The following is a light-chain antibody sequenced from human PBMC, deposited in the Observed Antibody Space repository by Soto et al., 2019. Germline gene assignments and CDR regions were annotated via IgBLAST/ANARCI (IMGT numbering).Light chain of an antibody. CDR3: QQYNNWPPFT. CDR2: AES. V-gene: IGKV1-9*01. Sequence: DIQLTQSPSFLSASVGDRVTITCRASQGIAGSLAWYQQKPGKPPKLLIYAESTLQSGVPSRFSGSGSGTRGTLTISSLQPEDFATYFCQQYNNWPPFTFGGGTTVEIK. J-gene: IGKJ4*01. CDR1: QGIAGS.